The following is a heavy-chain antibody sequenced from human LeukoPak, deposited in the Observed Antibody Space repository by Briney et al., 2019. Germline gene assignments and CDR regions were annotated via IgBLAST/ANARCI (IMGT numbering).Heavy chain of an antibody. V-gene: IGHV3-30*18. Sequence: GRSPRLSCAASGFTFSSYGMHWVRQAPGKGLEWVAVVSYDGSNKYYADSVKGRFTISRVNSKNTLYLQMNSLRAEDTAAYYCAKDGGCSSTTCYSPYYFDYWGQGTLVTVSS. D-gene: IGHD2-2*01. J-gene: IGHJ4*02. CDR1: GFTFSSYG. CDR3: AKDGGCSSTTCYSPYYFDY. CDR2: VSYDGSNK.